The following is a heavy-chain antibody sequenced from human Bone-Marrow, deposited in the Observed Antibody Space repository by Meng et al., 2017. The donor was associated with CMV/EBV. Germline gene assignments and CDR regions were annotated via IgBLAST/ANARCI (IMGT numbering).Heavy chain of an antibody. CDR2: INHSGGST. V-gene: IGHV1-46*01. CDR1: GYTFTSYN. D-gene: IGHD3-3*01. Sequence: ASVKVSCKASGYTFTSYNMHWMRQAPGQGLEWIGIINHSGGSTSYAQKFQGRVTMTRDTSTSTVYMELSSMRSEDTAVYSCASGVSYDFWSAGMDFWGQGTTVTVSS. CDR3: ASGVSYDFWSAGMDF. J-gene: IGHJ6*02.